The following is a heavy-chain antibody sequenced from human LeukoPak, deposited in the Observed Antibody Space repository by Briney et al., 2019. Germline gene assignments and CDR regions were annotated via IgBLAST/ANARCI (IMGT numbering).Heavy chain of an antibody. D-gene: IGHD1-26*01. V-gene: IGHV3-23*01. Sequence: GGSLRLSCAASGFTFSSYATSWVRQAPGKGLEWVSAISGSGGSTYYADSVKGRFTISRDNSKNTLYLQMNSLRAEDTAVYYCAKIIVGATVPSIGAFDIWGQGTMVTVSS. CDR3: AKIIVGATVPSIGAFDI. CDR2: ISGSGGST. J-gene: IGHJ3*02. CDR1: GFTFSSYA.